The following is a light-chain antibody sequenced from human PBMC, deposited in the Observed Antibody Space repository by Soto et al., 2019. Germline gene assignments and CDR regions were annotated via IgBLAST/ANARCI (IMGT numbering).Light chain of an antibody. CDR1: QSVTSK. J-gene: IGKJ4*01. CDR3: QQYNDWPLT. V-gene: IGKV3-15*01. Sequence: IMVTQSPATLSVSPGERATLSCRASQSVTSKLAWYQHKPGQAPRLLIFGASSRATDIPARFSGSGSGTEFTLTISSLQSEDSAVYYCQQYNDWPLTFGGGTKVDIK. CDR2: GAS.